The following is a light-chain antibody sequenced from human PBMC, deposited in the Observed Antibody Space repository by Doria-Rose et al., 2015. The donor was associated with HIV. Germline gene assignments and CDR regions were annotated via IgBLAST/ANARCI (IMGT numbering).Light chain of an antibody. J-gene: IGKJ1*01. CDR1: QSFSSTY. CDR2: DRS. CDR3: HQYGTSWT. V-gene: IGKV3-20*01. Sequence: EIVLTQSPGTLSLSPGERAXLSCRASQSFSSTYLAWYQQKPGQAPSLLIYDRSTRATGIPDRFSASGSGTDFTLTINRLEPEDFALYYCHQYGTSWTFGQGTKVEI.